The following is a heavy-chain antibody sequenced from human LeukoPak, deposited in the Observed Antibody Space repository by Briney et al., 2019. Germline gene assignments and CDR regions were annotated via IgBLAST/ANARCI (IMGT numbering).Heavy chain of an antibody. Sequence: SETLSLTCAVSGYSISSGYYWGWIRQPPGKGLEWIGSIYHSGSTYYNPSLKSRVPISVDTAKNQFSLTLSPVTAADTVVYYCARRGYSSSSIYYYYYMDVWGKGTTVTVSS. D-gene: IGHD6-6*01. J-gene: IGHJ6*03. V-gene: IGHV4-38-2*01. CDR1: GYSISSGYY. CDR3: ARRGYSSSSIYYYYYMDV. CDR2: IYHSGST.